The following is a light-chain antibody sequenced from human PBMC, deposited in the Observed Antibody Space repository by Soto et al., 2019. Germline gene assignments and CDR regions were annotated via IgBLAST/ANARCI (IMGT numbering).Light chain of an antibody. V-gene: IGLV4-69*01. CDR3: QTWGTGGVV. Sequence: QPVLTQSPSASASLGASVKLTCTLSSGHSSYAIAWHQQQPEKGPRYLMKLNSDGSHSKGDGIPDRFSGSSSGAERYLTISRLQSQDEADYDCQTWGTGGVVFGGGTKLTVL. J-gene: IGLJ2*01. CDR1: SGHSSYA. CDR2: LNSDGSH.